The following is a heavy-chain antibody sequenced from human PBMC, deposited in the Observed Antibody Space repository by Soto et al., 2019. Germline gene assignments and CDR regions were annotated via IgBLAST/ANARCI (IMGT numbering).Heavy chain of an antibody. CDR1: GFTFSSYA. CDR3: VKADFGSSWYYYYYGMDV. V-gene: IGHV3-64D*06. D-gene: IGHD6-13*01. CDR2: ISSNGGST. J-gene: IGHJ6*02. Sequence: GGSLRLSCSASGFTFSSYAMHWVRQAPGKGLEYVSAISSNGGSTYYADSVKGRFTISRDNSKNTLYLQMSSLRAEDTAVYYCVKADFGSSWYYYYYGMDVWGQGTTVTVSS.